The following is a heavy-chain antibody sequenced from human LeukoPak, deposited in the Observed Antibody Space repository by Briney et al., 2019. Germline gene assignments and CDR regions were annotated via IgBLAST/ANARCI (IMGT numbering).Heavy chain of an antibody. CDR1: GFTFSNYA. Sequence: GGSLRLSCGASGFTFSNYAMSWVRQAPGKGLEWVSAISGSAGSTYYADSVKGRFTISRDNSRNTLYLQMNSLRAEDTALYYCAKGPASTWYKYYFDYWGQGTLVTVSS. CDR2: ISGSAGST. D-gene: IGHD6-13*01. V-gene: IGHV3-23*01. J-gene: IGHJ4*02. CDR3: AKGPASTWYKYYFDY.